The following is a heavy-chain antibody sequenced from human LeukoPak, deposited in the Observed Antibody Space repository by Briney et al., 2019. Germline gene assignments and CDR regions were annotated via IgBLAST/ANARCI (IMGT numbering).Heavy chain of an antibody. D-gene: IGHD6-13*01. V-gene: IGHV5-51*01. Sequence: GESLKISCKGSGYSFTSFWIAWVRQMPGKGLEWMGIIYPADSDTRYSPSFQGQVTTSADKSISTAYLQWSRLKASDTAMYYCARLEQQRSSFDYWGQGTLVTVSS. J-gene: IGHJ4*02. CDR3: ARLEQQRSSFDY. CDR1: GYSFTSFW. CDR2: IYPADSDT.